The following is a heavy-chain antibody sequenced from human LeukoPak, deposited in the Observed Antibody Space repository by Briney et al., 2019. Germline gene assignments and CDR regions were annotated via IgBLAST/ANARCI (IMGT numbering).Heavy chain of an antibody. CDR1: GGSISSYY. J-gene: IGHJ4*02. V-gene: IGHV4-59*01. CDR3: ARVGSGWYLGYFDY. CDR2: IYYSGST. D-gene: IGHD6-19*01. Sequence: PSETLSLTCTVSGGSISSYYWSWIRQPPGKGLEWIGYIYYSGSTNYNPSLKSRVTISVYTSKNQFSLKLSSVTAADTAVYYCARVGSGWYLGYFDYWGQGTLVTVSS.